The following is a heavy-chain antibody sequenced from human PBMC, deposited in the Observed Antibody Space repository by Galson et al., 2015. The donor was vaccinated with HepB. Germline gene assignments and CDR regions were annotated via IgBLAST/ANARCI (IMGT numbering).Heavy chain of an antibody. J-gene: IGHJ4*02. V-gene: IGHV3-30*04. CDR3: ARDKGGSYYFDY. D-gene: IGHD1-26*01. CDR1: GFIFRNYS. Sequence: SLRLSCATSGFIFRNYSIHWVRQAPGKGLEWVALISYDGSNKYYADSVKGRFTISRDNSKNTLYLQMDSLRPDDTAVYYCARDKGGSYYFDYWGQGTLVTVSS. CDR2: ISYDGSNK.